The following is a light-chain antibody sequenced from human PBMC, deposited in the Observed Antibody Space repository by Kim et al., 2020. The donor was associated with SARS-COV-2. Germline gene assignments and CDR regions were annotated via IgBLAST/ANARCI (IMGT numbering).Light chain of an antibody. CDR3: QQYNNGPRT. J-gene: IGKJ1*01. CDR1: QSVSSN. Sequence: EIVMTQSPATLSVSPGERATLSCRAGQSVSSNLAWYQQKPGQAPRLLIYGAFTRATGIPARFSGSGSGTEFTLTISSLQSEDFAVYYCQQYNNGPRTFGQGTKVDIK. CDR2: GAF. V-gene: IGKV3-15*01.